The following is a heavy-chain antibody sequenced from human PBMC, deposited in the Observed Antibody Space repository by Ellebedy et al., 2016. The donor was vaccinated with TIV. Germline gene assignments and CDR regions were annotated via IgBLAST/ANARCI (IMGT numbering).Heavy chain of an antibody. Sequence: AASVKVSCKVSGYTLTELSMHWVRQAPGQGLEWMGWINPNSGGTNYAQKFQGRVTMTRDTSISTAYMELSRLRSDDTAVYYCARAIVVPSVWGQGTLVTVSS. D-gene: IGHD2-15*01. V-gene: IGHV1-2*02. J-gene: IGHJ4*02. CDR3: ARAIVVPSV. CDR1: GYTLTELS. CDR2: INPNSGGT.